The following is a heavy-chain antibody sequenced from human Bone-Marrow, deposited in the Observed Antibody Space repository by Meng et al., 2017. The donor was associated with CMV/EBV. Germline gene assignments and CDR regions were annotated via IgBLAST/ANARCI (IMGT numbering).Heavy chain of an antibody. CDR3: ANKYYGDYDSLRYYYGMDV. V-gene: IGHV1-2*02. CDR1: GYTFTGYY. CDR2: INPNSGGT. D-gene: IGHD4-17*01. Sequence: ASVKVSCKASGYTFTGYYMHWVRQATGQGLEWMGWINPNSGGTNYAQKFQGRVTMTRDTSISTAYMELSRLRSDDTAVYYCANKYYGDYDSLRYYYGMDVWGQGTTVTVSS. J-gene: IGHJ6*02.